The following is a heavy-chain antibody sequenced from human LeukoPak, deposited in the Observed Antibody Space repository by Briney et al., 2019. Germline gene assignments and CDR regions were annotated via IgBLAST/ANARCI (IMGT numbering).Heavy chain of an antibody. CDR3: AREKDDHGDPGPLDA. J-gene: IGHJ5*02. CDR1: GFTFRTYG. D-gene: IGHD4-17*01. CDR2: TSGSGHST. Sequence: GGSLRLSCAASGFTFRTYGMSWVRQAPGKGLEWVSSTSGSGHSTYYADSVKGRFTISRDNAANTLFLRMSSLRPEDTAVYYCAREKDDHGDPGPLDAWGQGALVTVSS. V-gene: IGHV3-23*01.